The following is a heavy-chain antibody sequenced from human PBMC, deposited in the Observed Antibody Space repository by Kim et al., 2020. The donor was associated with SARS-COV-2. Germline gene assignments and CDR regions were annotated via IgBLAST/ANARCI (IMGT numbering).Heavy chain of an antibody. CDR1: GFIFSSYG. D-gene: IGHD2-2*01. J-gene: IGHJ4*02. CDR3: TREYCSSTSCTFDY. V-gene: IGHV3-33*01. Sequence: LSLTCAASGFIFSSYGIHWVRQAPGKGLEWVAVIWNDGSKKYYADSVKGRFTISRDNSKNTLYLQMKDLRAEDTAAYYCTREYCSSTSCTFDYWGQGTLVTVSS. CDR2: IWNDGSKK.